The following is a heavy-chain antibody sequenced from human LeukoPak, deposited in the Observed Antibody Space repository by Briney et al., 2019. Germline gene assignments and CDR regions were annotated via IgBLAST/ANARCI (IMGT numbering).Heavy chain of an antibody. CDR2: ISYDGSIK. Sequence: GRSLRLSCAASGFTFSSYGMHWVRQAPGKGLEWVAVISYDGSIKYYADSVKGRFTISRDNSKNTLYLQMNSLRAEDTAVYYCAKASLAGSGTYFDYWGQGTLVTVSS. V-gene: IGHV3-30*18. CDR3: AKASLAGSGTYFDY. CDR1: GFTFSSYG. J-gene: IGHJ4*02. D-gene: IGHD3-10*01.